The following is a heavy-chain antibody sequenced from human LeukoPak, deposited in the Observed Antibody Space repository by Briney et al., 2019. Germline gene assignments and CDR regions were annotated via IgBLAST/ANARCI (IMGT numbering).Heavy chain of an antibody. J-gene: IGHJ1*01. D-gene: IGHD4-11*01. CDR1: GYSFTSYW. Sequence: GESLKISCKGSGYSFTSYWIGWVRQMPGKGLEWMGNIYPGDSDTRYSPSFQGQVTVSADKSISTAYLQWSSLKASDTAMYYCASQGLTTVTAFQHWGQGTLVTVSS. V-gene: IGHV5-51*01. CDR3: ASQGLTTVTAFQH. CDR2: IYPGDSDT.